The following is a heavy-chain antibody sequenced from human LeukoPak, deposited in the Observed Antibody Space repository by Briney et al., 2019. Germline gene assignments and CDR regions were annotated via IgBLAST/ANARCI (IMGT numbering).Heavy chain of an antibody. CDR3: ARGTLYSYGSGDFDY. CDR2: IYYSGST. J-gene: IGHJ4*02. D-gene: IGHD5-18*01. CDR1: GGSLSSGDYY. V-gene: IGHV4-30-4*01. Sequence: SHTLSLTCTVSGGSLSSGDYYWSWIRQPPGKGLEWIGYIYYSGSTYYNPSLKSRVTISVDTSKNQFSLKLSSVTAADTAVYYCARGTLYSYGSGDFDYWGQGTLVTVSS.